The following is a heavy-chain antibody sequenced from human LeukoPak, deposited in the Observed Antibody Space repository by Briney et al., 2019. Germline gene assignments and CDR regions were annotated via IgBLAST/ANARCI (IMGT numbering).Heavy chain of an antibody. Sequence: SETLSLTCAVYGGSFSGYYWSWIRQPPGKGLEWIGEINHSGSTNYNPSLKSRVTISVDTSKNQISLKLSSVTAADTAVYYCARGLRTMVRGVIITANFDYWGQGTLVTVSS. J-gene: IGHJ4*02. CDR2: INHSGST. V-gene: IGHV4-34*01. CDR1: GGSFSGYY. CDR3: ARGLRTMVRGVIITANFDY. D-gene: IGHD3-10*01.